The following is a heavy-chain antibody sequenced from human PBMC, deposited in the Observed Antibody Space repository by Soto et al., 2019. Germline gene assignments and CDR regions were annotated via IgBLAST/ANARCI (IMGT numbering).Heavy chain of an antibody. D-gene: IGHD6-19*01. Sequence: GGSLRLSCAASGFTFDDYAMHWVRQAPGKGLEWVSGISWNSGSIGYADSVKGRFTISRDNAKNSLYLQMNSLRAEDTALYYCAKDRRRGAVAPRDAFDIWGQGTMVTVSS. V-gene: IGHV3-9*01. CDR1: GFTFDDYA. CDR3: AKDRRRGAVAPRDAFDI. J-gene: IGHJ3*02. CDR2: ISWNSGSI.